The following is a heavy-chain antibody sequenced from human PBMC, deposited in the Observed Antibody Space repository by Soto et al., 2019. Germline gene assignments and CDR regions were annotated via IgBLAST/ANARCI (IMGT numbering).Heavy chain of an antibody. CDR3: ARDPLGYCISTSCYANYYYGMDV. CDR2: IIPIFGTA. CDR1: GGTFSSYA. J-gene: IGHJ6*02. D-gene: IGHD2-2*01. Sequence: QVQLVQSGAEVKKPGSSVKVSCKASGGTFSSYAISWVRQAPGQGLEWMGGIIPIFGTANYAQKFQGRVTITADESTSTAYMELSSLRSEDTAVYYCARDPLGYCISTSCYANYYYGMDVWGQGTTVTVSS. V-gene: IGHV1-69*12.